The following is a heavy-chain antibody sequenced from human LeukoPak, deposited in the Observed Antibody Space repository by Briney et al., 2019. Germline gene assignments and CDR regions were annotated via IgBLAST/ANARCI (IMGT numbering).Heavy chain of an antibody. Sequence: GVSVKVSCKASGYTFTGYYMHWVRQAPGQGLEWMGWINPNSGGTNYAQKFQGRVTMTRDTSISTAYMELSRLRSDDTAVYYCARGRFLDSPLSYYFDYWGQGTLVTVSS. J-gene: IGHJ4*02. D-gene: IGHD3-3*01. CDR2: INPNSGGT. V-gene: IGHV1-2*02. CDR1: GYTFTGYY. CDR3: ARGRFLDSPLSYYFDY.